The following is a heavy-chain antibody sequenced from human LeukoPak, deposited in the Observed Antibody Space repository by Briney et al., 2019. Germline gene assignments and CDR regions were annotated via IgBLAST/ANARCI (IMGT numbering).Heavy chain of an antibody. Sequence: SETLSLTCTVSGGSISTSYWSWIRQPAGKGLEWIGRIYTTGSTSYNPSLKSRVTISVDKSKGQFSLRLSSVTAADTAVYYCARDGTAMVRGVIILQYYVYYWGQGNLVTVSS. CDR3: ARDGTAMVRGVIILQYYVYY. D-gene: IGHD3-10*01. CDR1: GGSISTSY. V-gene: IGHV4-4*07. CDR2: IYTTGST. J-gene: IGHJ4*02.